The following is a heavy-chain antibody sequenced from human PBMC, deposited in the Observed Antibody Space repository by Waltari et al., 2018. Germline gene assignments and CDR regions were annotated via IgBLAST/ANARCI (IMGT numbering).Heavy chain of an antibody. J-gene: IGHJ4*02. V-gene: IGHV3-15*07. D-gene: IGHD6-19*01. CDR2: IKSKTDGGTT. CDR1: GFTFTNAW. CDR3: TTLGYRSGWSFDY. Sequence: EVQLVESGGGLVKPGGSLRLSCAASGFTFTNAWMNWVRQAPGKGLECVGRIKSKTDGGTTDYAAPVKGRFTISRDDSKNTLYLQMNSLKTDDTAVYYCTTLGYRSGWSFDYWGQGTLVTVSS.